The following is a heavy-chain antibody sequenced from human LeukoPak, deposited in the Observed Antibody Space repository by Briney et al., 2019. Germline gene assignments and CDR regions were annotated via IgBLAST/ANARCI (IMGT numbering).Heavy chain of an antibody. V-gene: IGHV1-8*01. J-gene: IGHJ4*02. CDR3: ARRHYYDFWTGRENSFDY. D-gene: IGHD3-3*01. CDR1: GYTFTSYD. Sequence: ASVKVSCKASGYTFTSYDINWVRQAAGQGLEWVGWMNPNSGNTGYAQKFQGRVTITRNTSISTAYMELSSLRSEDTAVYYCARRHYYDFWTGRENSFDYWGQGTLVTVSS. CDR2: MNPNSGNT.